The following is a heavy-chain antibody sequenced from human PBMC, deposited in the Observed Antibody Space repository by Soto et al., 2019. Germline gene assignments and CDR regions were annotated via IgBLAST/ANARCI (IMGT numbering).Heavy chain of an antibody. J-gene: IGHJ4*02. CDR3: ARDLHGDPYY. CDR2: INPSGGST. Sequence: ASVKVSCKAAGYTFTSNYMHWVRQAPGQGLEWMGIINPSGGSTSYAQKFQGRVTMTTDTSTSTAYMELRSLRSDDTAVYYCARDLHGDPYYWGQGTLVTVSS. V-gene: IGHV1-46*01. CDR1: GYTFTSNY. D-gene: IGHD4-17*01.